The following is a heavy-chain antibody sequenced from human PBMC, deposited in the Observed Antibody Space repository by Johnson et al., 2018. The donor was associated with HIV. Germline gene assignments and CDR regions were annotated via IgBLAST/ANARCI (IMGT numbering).Heavy chain of an antibody. D-gene: IGHD2-15*01. CDR2: ITYDGRNK. J-gene: IGHJ3*02. V-gene: IGHV3-30*04. CDR3: ARDPNSSNCSGVTCYSAAFDI. CDR1: GFTFRSYA. Sequence: QVQLVESGGAVVQPGRSLRVSCAASGFTFRSYAMHWVRQAPGKGLEWVAVITYDGRNKYSADSVKGRFTISRDNSRDTVFLEMNSLRVEDTAVYYCARDPNSSNCSGVTCYSAAFDIWGQGTMVTVSS.